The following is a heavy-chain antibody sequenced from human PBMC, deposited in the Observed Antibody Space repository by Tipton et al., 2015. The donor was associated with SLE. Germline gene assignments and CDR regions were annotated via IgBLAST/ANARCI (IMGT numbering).Heavy chain of an antibody. V-gene: IGHV4-38-2*02. CDR3: ARDRGDLWSGLHYFDF. Sequence: TLSLTCTVSGYSINNGFYWGWIRQPPGKGLEWIGIIYHSGTTYYNPSLKSRVTISVDTSKNQFSLRLSSVTAADTAMYYCARDRGDLWSGLHYFDFWGQGALVTVSS. D-gene: IGHD3-3*01. J-gene: IGHJ4*02. CDR2: IYHSGTT. CDR1: GYSINNGFY.